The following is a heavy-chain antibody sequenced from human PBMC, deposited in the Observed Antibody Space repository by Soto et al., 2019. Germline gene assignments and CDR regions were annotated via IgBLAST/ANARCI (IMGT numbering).Heavy chain of an antibody. CDR2: IIPIFGTA. V-gene: IGHV1-69*01. Sequence: QVQLVQSGAEVKKPGSSVKVSCKASGGTFSSYAISWVRQAPGQGLEWMGGIIPIFGTANYAQKFQGRVTITADAATRTAYMELSSVRSEDMAVYDCAREIAVAAHFVYWGQGTLVTVSS. CDR1: GGTFSSYA. D-gene: IGHD6-19*01. CDR3: AREIAVAAHFVY. J-gene: IGHJ4*02.